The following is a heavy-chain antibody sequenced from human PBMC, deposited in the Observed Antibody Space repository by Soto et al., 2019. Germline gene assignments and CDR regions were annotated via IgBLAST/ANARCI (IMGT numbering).Heavy chain of an antibody. CDR2: VNNGGGGT. CDR1: GFTFSNYA. CDR3: AKERLGRGSDY. D-gene: IGHD1-26*01. V-gene: IGHV3-23*01. J-gene: IGHJ4*02. Sequence: EVLLLDSGGGLVQPGGSLRLSCAASGFTFSNYAMTWVGQAPGKGPEWISTVNNGGGGTYYADSVKGRFTISRDNSKNTLYLEVSSLRAEDTAVYYCAKERLGRGSDYWGQGILVTVSS.